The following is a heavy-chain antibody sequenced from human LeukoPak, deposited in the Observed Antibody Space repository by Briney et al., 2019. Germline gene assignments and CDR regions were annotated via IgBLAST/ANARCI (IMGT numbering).Heavy chain of an antibody. D-gene: IGHD3-16*01. CDR3: ARGRIGGPKAPFDY. CDR2: IYDSGST. Sequence: SETLSLTCTVSGGSLRNHYSSGIRQPPGKGLEWIGHIYDSGSTTYNPSLKSRVTMSVDTSKNQFSLNLSSVTAADTAVYYCARGRIGGPKAPFDYWGQGTLVTVSS. CDR1: GGSLRNHY. V-gene: IGHV4-59*11. J-gene: IGHJ4*02.